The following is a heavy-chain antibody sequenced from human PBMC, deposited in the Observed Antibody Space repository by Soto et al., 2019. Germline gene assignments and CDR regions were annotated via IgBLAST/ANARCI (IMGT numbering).Heavy chain of an antibody. V-gene: IGHV4-59*01. CDR2: IYYSGST. D-gene: IGHD3-10*01. CDR1: GVSISSYY. J-gene: IGHJ3*02. Sequence: PTENLSLTCTADGVSISSYYWCWIRQPPGKGLEWIGYIYYSGSTNYNRSLKSRVTISVDTSKNQFSLKLSSVTAADTAVYYCARVWGGAFDIWGQGTMVTVS. CDR3: ARVWGGAFDI.